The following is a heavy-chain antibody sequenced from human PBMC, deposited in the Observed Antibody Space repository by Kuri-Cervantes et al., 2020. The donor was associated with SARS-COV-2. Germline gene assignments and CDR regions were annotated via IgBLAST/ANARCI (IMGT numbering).Heavy chain of an antibody. J-gene: IGHJ4*02. D-gene: IGHD2-15*01. Sequence: SLKISCAASGFTFDDYAMHWVRQAPGKGLEWVSGISWNSGSIGHADSVKGRFTISRDNAKNSLYLQMNSLRAEDTALYYRAKDMESGGSYSTFDYWGQGTLVTVSS. CDR3: AKDMESGGSYSTFDY. V-gene: IGHV3-9*01. CDR2: ISWNSGSI. CDR1: GFTFDDYA.